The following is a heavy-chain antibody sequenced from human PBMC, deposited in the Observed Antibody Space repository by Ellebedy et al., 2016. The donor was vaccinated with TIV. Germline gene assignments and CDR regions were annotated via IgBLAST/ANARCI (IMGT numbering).Heavy chain of an antibody. CDR3: ARGPKKAGNYNMDV. V-gene: IGHV4-39*01. CDR1: GASMSSRNYY. D-gene: IGHD6-19*01. Sequence: MPSETLSLTCVVSGASMSSRNYYWGWIRQPPGKGLEWIGSIYYNGTTYYKPSLKSRVTISADTSNNQFSLKLSSVTAADTAMYYCARGPKKAGNYNMDVWGQGTTVTVSS. J-gene: IGHJ6*02. CDR2: IYYNGTT.